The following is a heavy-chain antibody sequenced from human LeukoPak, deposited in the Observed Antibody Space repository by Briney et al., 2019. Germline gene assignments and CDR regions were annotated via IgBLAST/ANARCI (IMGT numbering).Heavy chain of an antibody. Sequence: ASVKVSCKASGYTFTSYYMHWVRQAPGQGLEWMGIINPSGGSTSYAQKFQGRVTMTRDTSTSTVYMELSSLRSEDTAVYYCAREYCSSTSCYDAFDICGQGTMVTVSS. D-gene: IGHD2-2*01. CDR3: AREYCSSTSCYDAFDI. V-gene: IGHV1-46*03. J-gene: IGHJ3*02. CDR2: INPSGGST. CDR1: GYTFTSYY.